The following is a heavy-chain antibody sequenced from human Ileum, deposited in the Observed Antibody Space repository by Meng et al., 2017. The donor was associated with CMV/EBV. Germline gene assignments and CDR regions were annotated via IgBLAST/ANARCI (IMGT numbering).Heavy chain of an antibody. D-gene: IGHD3-16*01. CDR1: GFTFSSYS. J-gene: IGHJ6*02. Sequence: GESLKISCAASGFTFSSYSMNWVRQAPGKGLEWVSYISKSSSPIYYADSVKGRFTISRDNAKNSLYLQMNSLRAEDTAVYYCARLNYYGMDVWGQGTMVTVSS. CDR2: ISKSSSPI. CDR3: ARLNYYGMDV. V-gene: IGHV3-48*04.